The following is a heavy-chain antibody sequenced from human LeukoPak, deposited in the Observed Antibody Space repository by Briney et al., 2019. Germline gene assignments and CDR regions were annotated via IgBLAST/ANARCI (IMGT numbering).Heavy chain of an antibody. CDR1: GDSVSSNSAA. V-gene: IGHV6-1*01. Sequence: SQTLSLTCAISGDSVSSNSAAWNWIRQSPSRGLEWLGRTYYRSKWYNDYAVSVKSRITINPDTSKNQFSLQLNSVTPEDTAVYYCARTIIVVVPAAITGYYYYYMDVWGKGTTVTVSS. D-gene: IGHD2-2*02. CDR2: TYYRSKWYN. J-gene: IGHJ6*03. CDR3: ARTIIVVVPAAITGYYYYYMDV.